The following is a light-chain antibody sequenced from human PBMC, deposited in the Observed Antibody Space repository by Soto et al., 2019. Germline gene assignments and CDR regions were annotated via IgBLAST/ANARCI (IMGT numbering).Light chain of an antibody. J-gene: IGLJ3*02. V-gene: IGLV2-14*01. CDR2: EVT. CDR3: SSYSSTSTPWV. Sequence: QSSLTQPASVSGPPGQSITIFCTGTSSDVGAYKFVSWYRHHPGRAPQVMIYEVTNRPSGVSSRFSGSKSGNTASLTISGLQPEDEGDYYCSSYSSTSTPWVFGGGTKLTVL. CDR1: SSDVGAYKF.